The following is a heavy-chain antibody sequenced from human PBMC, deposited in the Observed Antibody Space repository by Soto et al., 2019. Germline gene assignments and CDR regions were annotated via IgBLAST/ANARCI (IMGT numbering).Heavy chain of an antibody. CDR2: ISSSNAYT. CDR3: ARCRSSSWYRDGLAV. V-gene: IGHV3-11*05. D-gene: IGHD6-13*01. Sequence: QVKLVESGGGLVKPGGSLRLSCAGSEFSFSYYYMSWVRQDPGKGLEWVSYISSSNAYTNYADSVKGRFTTSRDNAKNLFYLQMNSLRADDTAVYYCARCRSSSWYRDGLAVWGQGTTVTVSS. CDR1: EFSFSYYY. J-gene: IGHJ6*02.